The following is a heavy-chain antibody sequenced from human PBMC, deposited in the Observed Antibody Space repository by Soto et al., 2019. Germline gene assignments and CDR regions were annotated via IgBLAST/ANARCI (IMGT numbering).Heavy chain of an antibody. Sequence: PSETLSLTCTASGGSIAGGGYYWTWIRQHPGKGLEWIGYIYYTGSTYYNPSLQSRVTISIDTSKNQFSLNLSSVSAADTAVYYCARGSNYAYDSSGYYPYWGQGTLVTAPQ. D-gene: IGHD3-22*01. CDR2: IYYTGST. CDR3: ARGSNYAYDSSGYYPY. CDR1: GGSIAGGGYY. V-gene: IGHV4-31*03. J-gene: IGHJ4*02.